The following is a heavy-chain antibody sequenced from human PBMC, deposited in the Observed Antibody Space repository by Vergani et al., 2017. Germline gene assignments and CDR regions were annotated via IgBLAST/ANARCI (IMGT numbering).Heavy chain of an antibody. J-gene: IGHJ4*02. D-gene: IGHD4/OR15-4a*01. CDR1: GFTLKDYA. CDR2: INWNSDTI. CDR3: AKDIGSYGGYVDY. V-gene: IGHV3-9*03. Sequence: EVQLVESGGGLVQPGRSLRLSCAASGFTLKDYAMHWVRQAPGKGLEWVSSINWNSDTIDYADSVRGRFTISRDNAKNSLYLQMNSLRAEDMAFYYCAKDIGSYGGYVDYWGQGTLVTVSS.